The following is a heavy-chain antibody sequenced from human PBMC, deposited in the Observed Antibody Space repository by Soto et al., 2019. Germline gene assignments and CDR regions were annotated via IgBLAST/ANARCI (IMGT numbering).Heavy chain of an antibody. CDR3: AIKDCSKGLCPVDY. J-gene: IGHJ4*02. CDR1: GFNFRTYI. Sequence: EVQLVESGGGLVKPGGSLRLSCAASGFNFRTYIMNWVRQAPGKGLEWVSSISPSSTYINSADSVKGRFTISRDDATNSVFLQMNSLRAEDTAVYYCAIKDCSKGLCPVDYWGQGTLVTVSS. D-gene: IGHD2-8*01. V-gene: IGHV3-21*01. CDR2: ISPSSTYI.